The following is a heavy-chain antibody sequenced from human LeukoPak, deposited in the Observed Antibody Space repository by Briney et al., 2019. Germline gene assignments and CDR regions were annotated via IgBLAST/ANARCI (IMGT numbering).Heavy chain of an antibody. D-gene: IGHD2-2*01. CDR1: GLTFSTFG. V-gene: IGHV3-30*18. CDR2: ISYDGRNT. J-gene: IGHJ4*02. Sequence: GGSLRLSCAASGLTFSTFGMHWVRQAPGKGLEWVAVISYDGRNTYYADSVKGRFTISRDNSKSTLYLQMNSLKTEDTAVYYCAKDRLVVAPAAMTSNFDFWGQGTLVTVSS. CDR3: AKDRLVVAPAAMTSNFDF.